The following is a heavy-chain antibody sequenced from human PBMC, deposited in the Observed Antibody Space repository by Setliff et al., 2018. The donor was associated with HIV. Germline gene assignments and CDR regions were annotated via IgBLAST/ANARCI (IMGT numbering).Heavy chain of an antibody. J-gene: IGHJ5*02. D-gene: IGHD3-16*01. CDR3: AKRTFGSGRFDP. CDR1: GGSIYGSDYY. Sequence: SETLSLTCTVSGGSIYGSDYYWGWIRQPPGKGLESIGSIYYSGSTYYKPSLKSRVTISVDTSKNQFSLKLNSVTATDTAVYYCAKRTFGSGRFDPWGQGTLVTVSS. CDR2: IYYSGST. V-gene: IGHV4-39*01.